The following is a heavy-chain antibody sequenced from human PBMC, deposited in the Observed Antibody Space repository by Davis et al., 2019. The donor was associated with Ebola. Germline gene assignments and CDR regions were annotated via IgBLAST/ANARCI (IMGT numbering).Heavy chain of an antibody. D-gene: IGHD3-16*01. CDR2: IYSGGST. CDR1: GFTVSSNY. CDR3: ARGDDHDH. V-gene: IGHV3-53*01. Sequence: GESLKISCAASGFTVSSNYMNWVLQAPGKGLEWVSVIYSGGSTSYANSVKGRFTISRDNFKNTVYLQMNSLRAEDTAVYYCARGDDHDHWGQGTLVTVSS. J-gene: IGHJ4*02.